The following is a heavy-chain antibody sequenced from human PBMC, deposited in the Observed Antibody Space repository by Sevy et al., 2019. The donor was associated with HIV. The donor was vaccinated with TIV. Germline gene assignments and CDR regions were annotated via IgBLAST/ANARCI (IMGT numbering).Heavy chain of an antibody. CDR2: TYYRSKWYN. V-gene: IGHV6-1*01. Sequence: SQTLSLTCAISGDSVSSNSAAWNWIRQSPSRGLEWLGRTYYRSKWYNDYAVSVKSRITINPGTSKNQFSLQLNSVTPEETAVYYCARERYDYGDYGQYFDYWGQGTLVTVSS. CDR3: ARERYDYGDYGQYFDY. J-gene: IGHJ4*02. D-gene: IGHD4-17*01. CDR1: GDSVSSNSAA.